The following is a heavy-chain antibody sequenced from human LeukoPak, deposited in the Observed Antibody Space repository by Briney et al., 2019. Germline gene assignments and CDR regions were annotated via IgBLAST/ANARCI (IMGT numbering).Heavy chain of an antibody. CDR1: GFTFSSYV. CDR3: ARIYAGGYYDD. Sequence: GGSLRLSCGASGFTFSSYVMSWVRQAPGKGLEWVANIKPDGGEKNYVDSVKGRFTISRDNAKNSLYLQMNSLRAEDTAVYYCARIYAGGYYDDWGRGTRVTVSS. D-gene: IGHD3-3*01. J-gene: IGHJ4*02. CDR2: IKPDGGEK. V-gene: IGHV3-7*01.